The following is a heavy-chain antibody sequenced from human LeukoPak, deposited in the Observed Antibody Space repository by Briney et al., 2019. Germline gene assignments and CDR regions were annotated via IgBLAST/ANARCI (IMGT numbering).Heavy chain of an antibody. CDR3: ARDALVVVPAAIDPNWFDP. J-gene: IGHJ5*02. Sequence: GASVKVSCKASGYTFTSYGISWARQAPGQGLEWMGWISAYNGNTNYAQKLQGRVTMTTDTSTSTAYMELRSLRSDDTAVYYCARDALVVVPAAIDPNWFDPWGQGTLVTVSS. CDR2: ISAYNGNT. D-gene: IGHD2-2*01. V-gene: IGHV1-18*01. CDR1: GYTFTSYG.